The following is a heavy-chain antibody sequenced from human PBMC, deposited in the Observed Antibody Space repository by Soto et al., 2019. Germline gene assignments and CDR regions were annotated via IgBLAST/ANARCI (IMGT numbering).Heavy chain of an antibody. CDR1: GFTFSSYA. D-gene: IGHD5-12*01. Sequence: GGSLRLSCAASGFTFSSYAMHWVRQAPGKGLEWVAVISYDGSNKYYADSVKGRFTISRDNSKNTLYLQMNSLRAGDTAVYYCARDSLGGDGYIQGYAFDIWGQGTMVTVSS. CDR2: ISYDGSNK. CDR3: ARDSLGGDGYIQGYAFDI. J-gene: IGHJ3*02. V-gene: IGHV3-30-3*01.